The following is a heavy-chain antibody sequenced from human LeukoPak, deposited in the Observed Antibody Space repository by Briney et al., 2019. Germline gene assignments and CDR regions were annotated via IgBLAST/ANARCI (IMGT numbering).Heavy chain of an antibody. CDR3: AKEGRSLQTY. CDR1: GFTFSSYW. J-gene: IGHJ4*02. CDR2: IKEDGTET. V-gene: IGHV3-7*03. D-gene: IGHD5-24*01. Sequence: HTGGSLRLSCAASGFTFSSYWMSWVRQAPGKGLEWVANIKEDGTETYYVDSVKGRFTISRDNAKNSLYLQMNSLRVEDTAVYYCAKEGRSLQTYWGQGTLVTVSS.